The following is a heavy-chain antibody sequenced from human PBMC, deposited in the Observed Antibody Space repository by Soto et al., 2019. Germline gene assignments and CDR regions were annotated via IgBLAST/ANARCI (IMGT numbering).Heavy chain of an antibody. CDR3: ARRECGGDCYDDAFDI. J-gene: IGHJ3*02. Sequence: GESLKISCKGSGYSFTSYWIGWVRQMPGKGLEWMGIIYPGDSDTRYSPSFQGQVTISADTSISTAYLQWSSLKASDTAMYYCARRECGGDCYDDAFDIWGQGTMVTVSS. CDR2: IYPGDSDT. V-gene: IGHV5-51*01. D-gene: IGHD2-21*02. CDR1: GYSFTSYW.